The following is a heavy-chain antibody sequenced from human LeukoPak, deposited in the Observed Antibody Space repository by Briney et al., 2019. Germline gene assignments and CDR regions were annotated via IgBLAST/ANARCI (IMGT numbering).Heavy chain of an antibody. D-gene: IGHD6-13*01. CDR1: GYTFTGYY. CDR3: ARPARLAAAGTGGWIDP. J-gene: IGHJ5*02. CDR2: INPNSGGT. V-gene: IGHV1-2*02. Sequence: GASVKVSCKASGYTFTGYYMHWVRQAPGQGLEWMGWINPNSGGTNYAQKFQGRVTMTRDTSISTAYMELSSLRSEDTAVYYCARPARLAAAGTGGWIDPWGQGTLVTVSS.